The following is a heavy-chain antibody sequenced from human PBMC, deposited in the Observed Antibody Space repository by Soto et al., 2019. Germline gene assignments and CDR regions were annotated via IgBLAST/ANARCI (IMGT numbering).Heavy chain of an antibody. D-gene: IGHD3-3*01. V-gene: IGHV3-23*01. Sequence: GGSLRLSCVASGIEFSNYAMSWVRQAPGKGLEWVSISSASGRSRYHADSVKGRFTISRDNSKNTLYLHMTNLRAEDTAVYYCASGFFGLVSPVVGGYWGQGTLVTVSS. J-gene: IGHJ4*01. CDR3: ASGFFGLVSPVVGGY. CDR1: GIEFSNYA. CDR2: SSASGRSR.